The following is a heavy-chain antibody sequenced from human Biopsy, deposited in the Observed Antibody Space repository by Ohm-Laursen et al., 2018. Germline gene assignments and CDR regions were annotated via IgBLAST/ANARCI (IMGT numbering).Heavy chain of an antibody. Sequence: SETLSLTCTVSGGPLNSYYWSWIRQPPGKGPEWIGYIYYSGIAANYNPSLKGRVTISVDTSKHQFSLRLTSATAADTAVYYCARGGFGLDGYNSPWGRGTLVIVSS. J-gene: IGHJ5*02. CDR1: GGPLNSYY. CDR2: IYYSGIA. CDR3: ARGGFGLDGYNSP. V-gene: IGHV4-59*01. D-gene: IGHD5-24*01.